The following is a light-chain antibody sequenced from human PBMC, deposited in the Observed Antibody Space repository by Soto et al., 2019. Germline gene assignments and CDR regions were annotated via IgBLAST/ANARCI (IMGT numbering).Light chain of an antibody. V-gene: IGKV1-5*03. CDR1: QSISSW. CDR3: QQYKSYPLT. J-gene: IGKJ4*01. Sequence: DIQMTQSPSTLSASVGDRVTITCRASQSISSWLAWYQQKPGKAPNLLIYKASTLESGVPSRFRGSGSGTEFTLTISSVQPDDFATYYCQQYKSYPLTFGGGTKVDIK. CDR2: KAS.